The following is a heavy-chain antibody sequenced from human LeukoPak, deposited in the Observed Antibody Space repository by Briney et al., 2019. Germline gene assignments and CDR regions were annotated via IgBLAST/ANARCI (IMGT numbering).Heavy chain of an antibody. CDR1: GGSISSGGYY. D-gene: IGHD3-10*01. J-gene: IGHJ5*02. Sequence: SETLSLTCTVSGGSISSGGYYWSWIRQPPGKGLEWIGYIYHSGSTYYNPSLKSRVTISVDRSKNQFSLKLSSVTAADTAVYYCARDYYGSGLTGGFDPWGQGTLVTVSS. CDR2: IYHSGST. V-gene: IGHV4-30-2*01. CDR3: ARDYYGSGLTGGFDP.